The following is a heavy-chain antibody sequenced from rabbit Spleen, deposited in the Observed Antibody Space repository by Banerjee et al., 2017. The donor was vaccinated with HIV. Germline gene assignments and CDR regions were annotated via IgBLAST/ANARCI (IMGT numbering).Heavy chain of an antibody. J-gene: IGHJ3*01. D-gene: IGHD6-1*01. CDR1: GIDFSSYYY. V-gene: IGHV1S40*01. CDR2: IYAGSSGST. CDR3: ARGTNSVAYRTDL. Sequence: QSLEESGGGLVQPGGTLTLTCKASGIDFSSYYYMCWVRQAPGKGLEWIACIYAGSSGSTYYASWAKGRFTISKTSSTTVTLQMTSLTAADTATYFCARGTNSVAYRTDLWGQGTLVTVS.